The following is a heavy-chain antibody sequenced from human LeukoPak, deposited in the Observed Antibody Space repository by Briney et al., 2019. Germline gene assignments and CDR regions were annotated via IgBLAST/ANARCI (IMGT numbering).Heavy chain of an antibody. CDR1: GFSFSDYD. Sequence: PGGSLRLSCAASGFSFSDYDVHWVRQATGKGLEWVSGIGTAGDTYYSGSVKGRFTISREDAKNSLYLQMNTLRAGDTAVYYCARGRGSYFLDYWGQGTLVTVSS. CDR3: ARGRGSYFLDY. CDR2: IGTAGDT. J-gene: IGHJ4*02. V-gene: IGHV3-13*04. D-gene: IGHD1-26*01.